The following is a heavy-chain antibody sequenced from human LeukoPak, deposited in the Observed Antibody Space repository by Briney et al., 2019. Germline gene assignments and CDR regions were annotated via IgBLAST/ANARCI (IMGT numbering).Heavy chain of an antibody. D-gene: IGHD2-8*02. CDR1: GGSISSGGYY. CDR2: INHSGST. Sequence: SQTLSLTCTVSGGSISSGGYYWSWIRQPPGKGLEWIGEINHSGSTNYNPSLKSRVTISVDTSKNQFSLKLSSVTAADTAVYYCARVFWSKPGYYFDYWGQGTLVTVSS. V-gene: IGHV4-30-2*01. CDR3: ARVFWSKPGYYFDY. J-gene: IGHJ4*02.